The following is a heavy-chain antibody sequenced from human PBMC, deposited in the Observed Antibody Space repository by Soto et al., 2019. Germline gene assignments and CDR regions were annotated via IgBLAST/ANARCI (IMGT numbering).Heavy chain of an antibody. Sequence: GGSLRLSCAASGFTFGSCAMSWVRQAPGKGLEWVSTISDTGRGTYYADSVKGRFTISRDNSKNTLFVQMNSLRAEDTAIYYCAKSRVAGTAVNFDYWGPGALVTVSS. V-gene: IGHV3-23*01. CDR2: ISDTGRGT. CDR3: AKSRVAGTAVNFDY. D-gene: IGHD6-19*01. CDR1: GFTFGSCA. J-gene: IGHJ4*02.